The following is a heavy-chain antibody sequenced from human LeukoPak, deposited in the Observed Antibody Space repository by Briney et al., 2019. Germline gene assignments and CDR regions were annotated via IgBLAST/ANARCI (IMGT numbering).Heavy chain of an antibody. CDR2: INSDGSST. Sequence: GGSLRLSCAASGFTFSSYWMHWVRQAPGKGLVWVSRINSDGSSTSYADSVKGRFTISRDNAKNTLCLQMNSLRAEDTAVYYCARAAAHRVFDYWGQGTLVTVSS. CDR1: GFTFSSYW. D-gene: IGHD6-13*01. J-gene: IGHJ4*02. V-gene: IGHV3-74*01. CDR3: ARAAAHRVFDY.